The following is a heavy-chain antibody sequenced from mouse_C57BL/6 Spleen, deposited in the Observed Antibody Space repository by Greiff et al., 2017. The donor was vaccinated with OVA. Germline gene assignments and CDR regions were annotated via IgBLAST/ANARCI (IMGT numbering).Heavy chain of an antibody. CDR3: ARGGLNYYGSISYYFDY. Sequence: QVQLQQSGAELVKPGASVKLSCKASGYTFTSYWMHWVKQRTGQGLEWIGMIHPNSGSTNYNEKFKSKATLTVDKSSSTAYMQLSSLTSEDSAVYYCARGGLNYYGSISYYFDYWGQGTTLTVSS. CDR2: IHPNSGST. V-gene: IGHV1-64*01. CDR1: GYTFTSYW. J-gene: IGHJ2*01. D-gene: IGHD1-1*01.